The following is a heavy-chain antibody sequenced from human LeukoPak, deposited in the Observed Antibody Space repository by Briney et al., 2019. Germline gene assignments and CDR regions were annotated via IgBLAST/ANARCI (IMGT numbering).Heavy chain of an antibody. CDR2: ISSSSKTI. Sequence: GGSLRLSCAASGLTLSSYRMNSVRQAPGKGLEWVSYISSSSKTIYYADSVKGRFTISRDNAKNSLYLQMNSLRDEESAVYYCARDQGSFDYWSQGTLVTVSS. CDR1: GLTLSSYR. J-gene: IGHJ4*02. CDR3: ARDQGSFDY. V-gene: IGHV3-48*02. D-gene: IGHD3-10*01.